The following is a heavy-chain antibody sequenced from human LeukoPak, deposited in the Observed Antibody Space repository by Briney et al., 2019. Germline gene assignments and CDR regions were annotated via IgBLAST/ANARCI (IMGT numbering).Heavy chain of an antibody. CDR3: ARRTISSGWYPVGYFDY. CDR2: IYYSGST. D-gene: IGHD6-19*01. Sequence: PSETLSLTCTVSGGSISSSSYYWGWIRQPPGKGLEWIGSIYYSGSTYYNPSLKSRVTTSVDTSKNQFSLKLSSVTAADTAVYYCARRTISSGWYPVGYFDYWGQGTLVTVSS. V-gene: IGHV4-39*01. CDR1: GGSISSSSYY. J-gene: IGHJ4*02.